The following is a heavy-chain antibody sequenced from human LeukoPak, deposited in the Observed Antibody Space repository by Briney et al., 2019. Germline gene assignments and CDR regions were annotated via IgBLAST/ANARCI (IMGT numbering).Heavy chain of an antibody. CDR3: ARGMGPFDWSFDY. D-gene: IGHD3-9*01. Sequence: GGSLRLSCAASGFTFSSYSMNWVRQAPGKGLEWASSISSSSSYIYYADSVKGRFTISRDNAKNSLYLQMNSLRAEDTAVYYCARGMGPFDWSFDYWGQGTLVTVSS. CDR2: ISSSSSYI. V-gene: IGHV3-21*01. CDR1: GFTFSSYS. J-gene: IGHJ4*02.